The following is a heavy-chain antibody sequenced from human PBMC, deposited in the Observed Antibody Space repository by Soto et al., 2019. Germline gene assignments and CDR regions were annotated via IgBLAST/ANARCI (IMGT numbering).Heavy chain of an antibody. Sequence: EVQLLESGGGLVQPGGSLRLSCAASGFTFSSYAMSWVRQAPGKGLEWVSAISGSGGSTYYADSVKGRFTISRDNSKNTLYLQMNSLRAEDTAVYYCAKAMVRGVSGVQDAFDIWGQGTMVTVSS. CDR1: GFTFSSYA. CDR2: ISGSGGST. CDR3: AKAMVRGVSGVQDAFDI. V-gene: IGHV3-23*01. D-gene: IGHD3-10*01. J-gene: IGHJ3*02.